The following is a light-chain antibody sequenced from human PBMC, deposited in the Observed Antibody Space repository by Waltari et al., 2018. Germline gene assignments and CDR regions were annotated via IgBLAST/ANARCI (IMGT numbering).Light chain of an antibody. CDR1: QYIGGR. J-gene: IGKJ1*01. CDR3: QQYQSHWT. CDR2: KAS. Sequence: DIQLTQSPSSLSASAGDRVTITCRASQYIGGRLAWYQQKPGKAPKLLVYKASSLESGVPSRFSGSGSGTEYTLSISSLEPDDFATYHCQQYQSHWTFGQGTKVEVQ. V-gene: IGKV1-5*03.